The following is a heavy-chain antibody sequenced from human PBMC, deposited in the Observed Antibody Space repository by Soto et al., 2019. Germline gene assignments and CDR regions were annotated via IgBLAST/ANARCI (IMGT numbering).Heavy chain of an antibody. CDR2: INAGNGNT. Sequence: ASVKVSCKASGYTFTSYAMHWVRQAPGQRLEWMGWINAGNGNTKYSQKFQGRVTITADESTSTAYMELSSLRSEDTAVYYCARDRYYDSSGPGYYFDYWGQGTLVTVSS. J-gene: IGHJ4*02. V-gene: IGHV1-3*01. CDR1: GYTFTSYA. CDR3: ARDRYYDSSGPGYYFDY. D-gene: IGHD3-22*01.